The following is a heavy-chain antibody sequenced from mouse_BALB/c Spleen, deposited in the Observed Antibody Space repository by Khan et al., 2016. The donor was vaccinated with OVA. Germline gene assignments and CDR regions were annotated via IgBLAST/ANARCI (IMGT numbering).Heavy chain of an antibody. V-gene: IGHV1S81*02. Sequence: QVQLQQSGAELVKPGASVRLSCKASGYTFTSYYLYWVKQRPGHGLEWIGDINPSTGGTNFNEKFKSKATLTVDKSSSTAYMQLSSLTSEDSAVNYCTRSGYGTFAYWGQGTLVTVS. D-gene: IGHD2-1*01. CDR2: INPSTGGT. CDR3: TRSGYGTFAY. J-gene: IGHJ3*01. CDR1: GYTFTSYY.